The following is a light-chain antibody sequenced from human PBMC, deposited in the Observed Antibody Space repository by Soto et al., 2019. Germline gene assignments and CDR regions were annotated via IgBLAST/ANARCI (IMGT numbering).Light chain of an antibody. V-gene: IGKV1-5*03. CDR1: QTISSW. Sequence: DIEIPESPSTLSGSVGDRVTITCRASQTISSWLAWYQQKPGKAPKLLIYKASTLKSGVPSRFSGSGSGTDFTLTISSLQPEDGATYCCQKYNSAPWTFGQGTKVDI. J-gene: IGKJ1*01. CDR3: QKYNSAPWT. CDR2: KAS.